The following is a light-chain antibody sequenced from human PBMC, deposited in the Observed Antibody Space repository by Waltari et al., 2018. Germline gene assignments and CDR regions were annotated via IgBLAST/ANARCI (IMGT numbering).Light chain of an antibody. J-gene: IGKJ5*01. CDR2: KSS. CDR1: QSVRTW. CDR3: QQYNLYST. Sequence: DIQMTQSPSTLSASIGDRVTITCRACQSVRTWLAWFQQKPGKAPKLLIHKSSNLESGVPSRFSGSGSGTEFTLTISSLQPDDFATYYCQQYNLYSTFGQGTRLEMK. V-gene: IGKV1-5*03.